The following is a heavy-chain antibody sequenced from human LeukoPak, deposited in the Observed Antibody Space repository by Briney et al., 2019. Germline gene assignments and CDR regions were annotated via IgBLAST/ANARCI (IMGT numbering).Heavy chain of an antibody. D-gene: IGHD2-15*01. Sequence: PSETLSLTCTVSGDSVSNGNYYWSWLRQPPGKALEWIGYIYYTGKTYYNPSLEGRVTILVDTSRNHFSVKLSSVTAADTAVYYCARETRYCSGGSCYSGMDVWGQGTTVTVSS. V-gene: IGHV4-61*03. CDR2: IYYTGKT. J-gene: IGHJ6*02. CDR3: ARETRYCSGGSCYSGMDV. CDR1: GDSVSNGNYY.